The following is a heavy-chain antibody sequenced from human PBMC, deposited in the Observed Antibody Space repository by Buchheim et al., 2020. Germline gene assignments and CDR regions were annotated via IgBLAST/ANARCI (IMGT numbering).Heavy chain of an antibody. V-gene: IGHV4-31*03. Sequence: QVQLQESGPGLVKPSQTLSLTCTVSGGSISSGGYYWSWIRQHPGKGLEWIGYIYYSGSTHYNSSLTSRITISMDTSKNQFSLNLASVTAADTAIYYCTRGSTGYFYWGQGIL. CDR3: TRGSTGYFY. CDR2: IYYSGST. J-gene: IGHJ4*02. CDR1: GGSISSGGYY. D-gene: IGHD3-9*01.